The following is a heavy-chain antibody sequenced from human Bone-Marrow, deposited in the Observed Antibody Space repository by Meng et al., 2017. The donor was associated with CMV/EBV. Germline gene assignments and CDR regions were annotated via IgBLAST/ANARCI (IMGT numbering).Heavy chain of an antibody. CDR3: ARGQAIAGNFGMDV. CDR2: ISSSGSTI. V-gene: IGHV3-48*03. CDR1: GFTFSSYE. Sequence: GESLKISCAASGFTFSSYEMNWVRQAPGKGLEWVSYISSSGSTIYYADSVKGRFTISRDNAKNSLYLQMNSLRAEDTAVYYCARGQAIAGNFGMDVWGQGTTVTVSS. J-gene: IGHJ6*02. D-gene: IGHD6-13*01.